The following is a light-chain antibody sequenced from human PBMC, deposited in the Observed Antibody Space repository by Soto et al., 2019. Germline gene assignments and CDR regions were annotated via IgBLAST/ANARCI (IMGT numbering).Light chain of an antibody. CDR3: QQYNNWPRST. V-gene: IGKV3-15*01. Sequence: VMTQSPATLSVSPGETATFSCRASQGVXSNFAWYKSKPGQAPRILIXGESTRGTGIPARFSGSGSGTEFTLTISSLQSEYFAVYYCQQYNNWPRSTFGQGTRLEIK. CDR1: QGVXSN. J-gene: IGKJ5*01. CDR2: GES.